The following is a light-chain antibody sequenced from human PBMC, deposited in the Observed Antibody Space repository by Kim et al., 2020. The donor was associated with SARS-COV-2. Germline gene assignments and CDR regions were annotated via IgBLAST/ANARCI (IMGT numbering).Light chain of an antibody. V-gene: IGKV3-20*01. Sequence: PGEWATLPCGVSQSVSSNYLAWYQQKLGQAPRLLIYNGYSRATGIPDRFSGSGSGTDFTLTISRLEPEDCAVYYCQHYGTSPPLYTFGPGTKLEI. CDR1: QSVSSNY. CDR2: NGY. CDR3: QHYGTSPPLYT. J-gene: IGKJ2*01.